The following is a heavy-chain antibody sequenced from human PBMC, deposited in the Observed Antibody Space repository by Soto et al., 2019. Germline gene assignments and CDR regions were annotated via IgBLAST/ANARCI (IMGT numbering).Heavy chain of an antibody. CDR3: ARLIDSSTTSFRVFDY. D-gene: IGHD6-13*01. J-gene: IGHJ4*02. V-gene: IGHV6-1*01. CDR2: TYYRPKWYN. CDR1: GDSVSSNSAA. Sequence: SQTLSLTCVISGDSVSSNSAAWNWIRQSPSRGLEWLGRTYYRPKWYNDYAVSVKSRITINPDTSKNQFSLQLNSVTPADTAVYYCARLIDSSTTSFRVFDYWGPVTLVTVSS.